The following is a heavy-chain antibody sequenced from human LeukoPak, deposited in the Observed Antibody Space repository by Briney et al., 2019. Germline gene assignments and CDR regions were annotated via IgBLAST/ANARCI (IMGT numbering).Heavy chain of an antibody. D-gene: IGHD2-2*01. J-gene: IGHJ6*02. CDR2: ISAYNGNT. CDR1: GYTFTSYG. V-gene: IGHV1-18*01. CDR3: ARDGSFRCSSTSCYSGYYYYGMDV. Sequence: ASVQVSCKAPGYTFTSYGISWVRRAPGQGLEWVGWISAYNGNTNYAQKLQGRLTMTTDTSTSTAYMELRSLRSDDTAVYYCARDGSFRCSSTSCYSGYYYYGMDVWGQGTTVTVSS.